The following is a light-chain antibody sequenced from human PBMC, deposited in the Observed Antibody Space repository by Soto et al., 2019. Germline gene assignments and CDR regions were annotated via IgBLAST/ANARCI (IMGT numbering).Light chain of an antibody. V-gene: IGLV1-44*01. CDR1: SSDVGSNT. CDR2: SND. J-gene: IGLJ1*01. Sequence: QSVLTQPPSASATPGQRVTISCSGRSSDVGSNTVNWYQQFPGAAPKLLIYSNDQRPSGVPDRFSASKSGTSASLAISGLQSEDEADYYSATWDDSLFGHVFGTGTKVTVL. CDR3: ATWDDSLFGHV.